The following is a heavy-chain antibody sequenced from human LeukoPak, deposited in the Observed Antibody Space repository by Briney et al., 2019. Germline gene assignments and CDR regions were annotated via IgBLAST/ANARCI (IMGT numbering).Heavy chain of an antibody. Sequence: GGSLRLSCAASGFTFSSYVMHWVRQAPGKGLEWVAIISYDGSNEYYADSVKGRFTISRDNSKNTLYLQMNSLRAADTAVYYCGRKRAPSTLPPLVYWGEETLLTFSS. J-gene: IGHJ4*02. CDR3: GRKRAPSTLPPLVY. CDR1: GFTFSSYV. CDR2: ISYDGSNE. V-gene: IGHV3-30*04. D-gene: IGHD1-14*01.